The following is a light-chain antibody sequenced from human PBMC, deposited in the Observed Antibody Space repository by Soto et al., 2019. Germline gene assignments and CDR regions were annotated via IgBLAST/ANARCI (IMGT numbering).Light chain of an antibody. V-gene: IGKV3-15*01. CDR3: QQYYDWLDVT. Sequence: EIVMTQSPATLSVSPGERATLSCRASQSVSIDLAWYQQKPGQAPRLLISAASTRATSIPARFSGSGSGTEFTLTVSSLQSEDFAVYYCQQYYDWLDVTFGQGTKVEI. CDR2: AAS. J-gene: IGKJ1*01. CDR1: QSVSID.